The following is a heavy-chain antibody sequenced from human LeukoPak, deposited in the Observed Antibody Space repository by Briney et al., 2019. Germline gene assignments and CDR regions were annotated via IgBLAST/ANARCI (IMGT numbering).Heavy chain of an antibody. Sequence: PSETLSLTCAVYGGSFSGYYWSWIRQPPGKGLEWIGEINHSGSTNYNPSLKSRVTISVDTSKNQFSLKLSSVTAADTAVYYCASVPRKYCSGGSCYGYYYYGMDVWGQGTTVTVSS. CDR1: GGSFSGYY. V-gene: IGHV4-34*01. D-gene: IGHD2-15*01. CDR3: ASVPRKYCSGGSCYGYYYYGMDV. J-gene: IGHJ6*02. CDR2: INHSGST.